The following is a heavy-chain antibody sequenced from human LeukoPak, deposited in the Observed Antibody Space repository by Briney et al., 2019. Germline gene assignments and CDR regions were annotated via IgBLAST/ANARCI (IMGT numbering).Heavy chain of an antibody. CDR1: GYTFTSYG. J-gene: IGHJ5*02. D-gene: IGHD3-16*02. CDR3: ARSPTLYDYIWGSYRLDWFDP. CDR2: ISAYNGNT. Sequence: GASVKVSCKASGYTFTSYGISWVRQAPGQGLEWMGWISAYNGNTKYAQKLQGRVTMTTDTSTSTAYMELRSLRSDDTAVYYCARSPTLYDYIWGSYRLDWFDPWGQGTLVTVSS. V-gene: IGHV1-18*01.